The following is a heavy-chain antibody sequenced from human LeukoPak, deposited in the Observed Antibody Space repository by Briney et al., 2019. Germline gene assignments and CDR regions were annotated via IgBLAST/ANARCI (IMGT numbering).Heavy chain of an antibody. Sequence: GGSLRLSSTASGFTFSNYAMHWVRQAPGKGLEWLALISYHGTYKYFANSVKGRLTISRDNSKNTLYLQMNSLTAEDTAVYYCARELITGTNGRAFDPWGQGTLVSVSS. J-gene: IGHJ5*02. V-gene: IGHV3-30*04. CDR1: GFTFSNYA. CDR2: ISYHGTYK. D-gene: IGHD1-20*01. CDR3: ARELITGTNGRAFDP.